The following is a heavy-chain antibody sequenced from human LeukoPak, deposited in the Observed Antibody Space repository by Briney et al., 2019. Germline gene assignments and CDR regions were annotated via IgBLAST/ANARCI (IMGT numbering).Heavy chain of an antibody. CDR3: ARDREQHYFDY. J-gene: IGHJ4*02. CDR1: GFTFSSYA. V-gene: IGHV3-30-3*01. Sequence: GGSLRLSCAASGFTFSSYAMHWVRQAPGKGLEWVAVISYDGSNKYYADSVKGRFTISRDNSKNTLYLQMNSLRAEDTAVYYCARDREQHYFDYWGQGTLVTVSS. CDR2: ISYDGSNK. D-gene: IGHD1-26*01.